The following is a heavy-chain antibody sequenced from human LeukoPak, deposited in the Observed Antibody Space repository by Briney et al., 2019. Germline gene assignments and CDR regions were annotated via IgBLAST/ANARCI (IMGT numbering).Heavy chain of an antibody. D-gene: IGHD3-22*01. CDR2: IYTSGST. CDR1: GGSFSSGSYY. J-gene: IGHJ4*02. Sequence: PSETLSLTCTVSGGSFSSGSYYWSWIRQPAGKGLEWIGRIYTSGSTNYNPSLESRVTISVDTSKNQFSLKLSSVTAADTAVYYCARVGEYYDSSGYRDYWGQGTLVTVSS. CDR3: ARVGEYYDSSGYRDY. V-gene: IGHV4-61*02.